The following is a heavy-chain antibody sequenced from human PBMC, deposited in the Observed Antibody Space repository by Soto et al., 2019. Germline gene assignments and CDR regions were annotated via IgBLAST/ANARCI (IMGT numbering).Heavy chain of an antibody. J-gene: IGHJ3*02. Sequence: GGSLRLSCAASGFTFSDYYMSWIRQAPGKGLEWVSYISSSGSTIYYADSVKGRFTISRDNAKNSLYLQMNSLRAEDTAVYYCASLSGCHPTEAFDIWGQGTMVTVSS. D-gene: IGHD3-22*01. CDR3: ASLSGCHPTEAFDI. CDR2: ISSSGSTI. V-gene: IGHV3-11*01. CDR1: GFTFSDYY.